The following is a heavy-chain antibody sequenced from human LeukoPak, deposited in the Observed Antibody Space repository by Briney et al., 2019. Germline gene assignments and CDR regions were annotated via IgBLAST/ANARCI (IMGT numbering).Heavy chain of an antibody. CDR3: ARPAYCSSTSCYRFDY. V-gene: IGHV5-51*01. Sequence: GEPLKISCKGSGYSFTSYWIGWVRQMPGKGLEWMGIIYPGDSDTRYSPSFQGQVTISADKSISTAYLQWSSLKASDTAMYYCARPAYCSSTSCYRFDYWGQGTLVTVSS. CDR1: GYSFTSYW. CDR2: IYPGDSDT. D-gene: IGHD2-2*01. J-gene: IGHJ4*02.